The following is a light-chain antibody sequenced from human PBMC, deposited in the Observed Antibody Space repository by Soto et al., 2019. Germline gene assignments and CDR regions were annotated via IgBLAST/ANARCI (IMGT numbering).Light chain of an antibody. J-gene: IGKJ2*01. CDR3: QQYVTPPYT. CDR1: QSVSSSY. CDR2: GAS. V-gene: IGKV3-20*01. Sequence: EIVLTQSPGTLFLSPGERATLSCKASQSVSSSYLAWYQQNRGQAPRLLMYGASSRATGIPDRFSGSGSGTDFTLTISRLEPEDFAVYYCQQYVTPPYTFGQGIKLEI.